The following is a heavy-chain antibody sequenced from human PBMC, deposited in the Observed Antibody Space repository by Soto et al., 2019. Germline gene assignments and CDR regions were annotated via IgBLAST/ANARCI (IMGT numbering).Heavy chain of an antibody. Sequence: QVQLQESGPGLVQPSGTLSLTCTVSGGSINGYWSWVRQPPGKGLEWIGEIHHSGSTKYNLSLKSRVTISIDKSKNQFSLNLSSVTAADXXXYXXXXXXXFYFDYWGQGTLVTVSS. J-gene: IGHJ4*02. CDR1: GGSINGY. V-gene: IGHV4-4*02. CDR3: XXXXXFYFDY. CDR2: IHHSGST.